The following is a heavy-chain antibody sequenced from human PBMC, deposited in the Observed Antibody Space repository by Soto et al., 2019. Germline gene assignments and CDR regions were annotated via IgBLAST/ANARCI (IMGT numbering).Heavy chain of an antibody. D-gene: IGHD2-2*01. Sequence: GGSLRLSCAASGFTFSSYAMHWVRKAPGKGLEWVAVISYDGSNKYYADSVKGRFTISRDNSKNTLYLQMNSLRAEDTAVYYCARPVGVIVVVPAAIVYWGQGTLVTVS. J-gene: IGHJ4*02. CDR1: GFTFSSYA. CDR2: ISYDGSNK. V-gene: IGHV3-30-3*01. CDR3: ARPVGVIVVVPAAIVY.